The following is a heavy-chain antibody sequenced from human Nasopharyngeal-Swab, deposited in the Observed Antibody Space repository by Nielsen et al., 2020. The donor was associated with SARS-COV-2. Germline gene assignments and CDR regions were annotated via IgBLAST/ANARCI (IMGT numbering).Heavy chain of an antibody. J-gene: IGHJ4*02. CDR2: ISGSGGST. CDR1: GFTFSSYA. V-gene: IGHV3-23*01. CDR3: AKDKEDLRGVGSYDY. Sequence: GGSLRLSCAASGFTFSSYAMSWVRQAPGKGLEWVSAISGSGGSTYYTDSVKGRFTISRDNSKNTLHLHMSSLRAEDTAVYYCAKDKEDLRGVGSYDYWGQGTLVTVCS. D-gene: IGHD3-10*01.